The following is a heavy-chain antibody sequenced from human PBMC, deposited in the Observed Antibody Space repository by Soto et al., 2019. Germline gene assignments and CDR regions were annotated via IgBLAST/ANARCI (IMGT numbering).Heavy chain of an antibody. CDR3: SQYTMCRTSTPFTVYFQH. J-gene: IGHJ1*01. CDR1: GFSLSTSGVG. Sequence: QITLKESGPTLVKPTQTLTLTCTFSGFSLSTSGVGVGWIRQPPGKALEWLALIYWDDDKRYSPSLKSRLTLNKDNSIHQVVLTMTHMDPVDTATYYWSQYTMCRTSTPFTVYFQHWGPGTLVTVSS. D-gene: IGHD2-2*02. CDR2: IYWDDDK. V-gene: IGHV2-5*02.